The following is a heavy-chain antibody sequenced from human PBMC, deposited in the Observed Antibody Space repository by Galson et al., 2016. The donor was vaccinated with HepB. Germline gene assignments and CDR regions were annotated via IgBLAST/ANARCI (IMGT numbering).Heavy chain of an antibody. D-gene: IGHD6-13*01. CDR2: IYSGGNT. Sequence: SLRLSCAASGFTVGNNYMSWVRQAPGKGLEWVSLIYSGGNTLYADSVKGRFSISRDNSKNTLYLQMNSLSAEPTAVYYCARNPGASTWGWGQGTLVTVAS. CDR1: GFTVGNNY. CDR3: ARNPGASTWG. J-gene: IGHJ4*02. V-gene: IGHV3-66*01.